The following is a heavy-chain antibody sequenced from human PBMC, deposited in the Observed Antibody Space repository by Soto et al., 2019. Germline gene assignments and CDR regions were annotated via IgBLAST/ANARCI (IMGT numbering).Heavy chain of an antibody. J-gene: IGHJ3*02. D-gene: IGHD2-15*01. Sequence: GGSLRLSCAASGFTFSSYAMSWVRQAPGKGLEWVSAISGSGGSTYYADSVKGRFTISRDNSKNTLYLQMNSLRAEDAAVYYCAKGYLAAYAAFDIWGQGTMVTVSS. V-gene: IGHV3-23*01. CDR1: GFTFSSYA. CDR2: ISGSGGST. CDR3: AKGYLAAYAAFDI.